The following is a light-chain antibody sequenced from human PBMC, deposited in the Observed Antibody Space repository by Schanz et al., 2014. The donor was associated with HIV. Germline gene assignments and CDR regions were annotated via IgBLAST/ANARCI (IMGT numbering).Light chain of an antibody. CDR3: QQYNSDSRT. Sequence: IQMTQSRSTLSASVGDRVTITCRASQSISSWLAWYQQKPGKAPKLLISEASNLESGVPSRFSGSGSGTEFTLTISSLQPDDFATYYCQQYNSDSRTFGHGTKVEFK. J-gene: IGKJ1*01. CDR1: QSISSW. CDR2: EAS. V-gene: IGKV1-5*03.